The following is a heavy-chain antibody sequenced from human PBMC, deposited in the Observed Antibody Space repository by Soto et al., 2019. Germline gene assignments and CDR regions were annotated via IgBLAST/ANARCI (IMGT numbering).Heavy chain of an antibody. J-gene: IGHJ4*02. CDR2: ISSDGYAT. V-gene: IGHV3-74*01. CDR3: AELGYCSNVTCYSSI. CDR1: GFTFGLYW. D-gene: IGHD2-15*01. Sequence: PGGSLRLSCAASGFTFGLYWMHWFRQTPGKGLVWVSRISSDGYATTYADSVKGRFTMTRDNARNTLYLQMNNLRAEDTAVYYCAELGYCSNVTCYSSIWGQGTLVTVSS.